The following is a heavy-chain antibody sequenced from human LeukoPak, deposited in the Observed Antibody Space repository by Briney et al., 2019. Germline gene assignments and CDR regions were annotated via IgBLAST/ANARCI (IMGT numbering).Heavy chain of an antibody. V-gene: IGHV1-18*01. CDR2: ISAYNGNT. CDR3: ARVAGYYYYYYMDV. J-gene: IGHJ6*03. Sequence: GASVKVSCKASGYTFTSYGIGWVRQAPGQGLEWMGWISAYNGNTNYAQKLQGRVTMTTDTSTSTAYMELRSLRSDDTAVYYCARVAGYYYYYYMDVWGKGTTVTVSS. CDR1: GYTFTSYG.